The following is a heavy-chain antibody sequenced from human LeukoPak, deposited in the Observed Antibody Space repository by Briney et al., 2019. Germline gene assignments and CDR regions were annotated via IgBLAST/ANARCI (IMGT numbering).Heavy chain of an antibody. V-gene: IGHV3-48*04. J-gene: IGHJ4*02. D-gene: IGHD1-26*01. Sequence: GGSLRLSCAASGFTFSRNGMNWVRRAPGKGLEWVSYISSSSSTIYYADSVKGRFTISRDNAKNSLDLQMNSLRAEDTAVYYCAREVGASEFDYWGQGTLVTVSS. CDR2: ISSSSSTI. CDR1: GFTFSRNG. CDR3: AREVGASEFDY.